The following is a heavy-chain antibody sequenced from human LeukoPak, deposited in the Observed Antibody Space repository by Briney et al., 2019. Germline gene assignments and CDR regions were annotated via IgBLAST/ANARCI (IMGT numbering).Heavy chain of an antibody. D-gene: IGHD2-2*01. V-gene: IGHV4-61*01. CDR1: GGSVSSDRYF. CDR3: ARELVVPAAMVGYYYYYGMDV. J-gene: IGHJ6*04. CDR2: IYYSGST. Sequence: SETLSLTCTVSGGSVSSDRYFWSWIRQPPGMGLEWIGYIYYSGSTNYNPSLKSRVTTSVDTSKNQFSLKLSSVTAADTVVYYCARELVVPAAMVGYYYYYGMDVWGKGTTVTVSS.